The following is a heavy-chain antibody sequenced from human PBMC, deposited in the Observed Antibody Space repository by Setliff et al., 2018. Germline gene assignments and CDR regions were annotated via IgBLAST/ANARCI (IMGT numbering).Heavy chain of an antibody. CDR1: GGSISSGGYY. D-gene: IGHD3-22*01. Sequence: SETLSLTCTVSGGSISSGGYYWSWIRQHPGKGLEWIGYIYYSGSTYYNPSLKSRVTISVDTSKNQFSLKLSSVTAADTAVYYCAREVGYYDSSGYPDVWGKGTTVTSPQ. V-gene: IGHV4-31*03. CDR3: AREVGYYDSSGYPDV. CDR2: IYYSGST. J-gene: IGHJ6*04.